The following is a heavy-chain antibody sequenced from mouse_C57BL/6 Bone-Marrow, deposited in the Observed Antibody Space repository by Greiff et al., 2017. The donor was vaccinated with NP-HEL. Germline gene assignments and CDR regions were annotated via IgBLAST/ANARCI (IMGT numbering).Heavy chain of an antibody. Sequence: QVQLQQSGAELARPGASVKLSCKASGYTFTSYGISWVKQRPGQGLEWIGEIYPRSGNTYYNEKFKGKATLTADKSSSTAYMELRSLTSEDSAVYFCDLIYYGNYPLLDYWGQGTLVTVSA. CDR1: GYTFTSYG. J-gene: IGHJ3*01. V-gene: IGHV1-81*01. CDR2: IYPRSGNT. CDR3: DLIYYGNYPLLDY. D-gene: IGHD2-1*01.